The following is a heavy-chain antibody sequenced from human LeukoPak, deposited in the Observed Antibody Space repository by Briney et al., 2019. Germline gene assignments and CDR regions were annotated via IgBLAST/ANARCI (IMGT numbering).Heavy chain of an antibody. CDR1: GGTFSSYA. J-gene: IGHJ6*04. V-gene: IGHV1-69*01. Sequence: SVKVSCKASGGTFSSYAISWVRQAPGQGLEWMGGVIPIFGTANYAQKFQGRVTITADESTSTAYMELSSLRSEDTAVYYCARGAPVDIVATIMLPYYYGMDVWGKGTTVTVSS. CDR2: VIPIFGTA. D-gene: IGHD5-12*01. CDR3: ARGAPVDIVATIMLPYYYGMDV.